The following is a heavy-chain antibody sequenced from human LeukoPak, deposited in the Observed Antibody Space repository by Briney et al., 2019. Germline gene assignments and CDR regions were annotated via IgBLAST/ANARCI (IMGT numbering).Heavy chain of an antibody. V-gene: IGHV5-51*01. J-gene: IGHJ4*02. CDR1: GYSFTNYW. Sequence: TPGESLKISCKGSGYSFTNYWIGWVRQMPGKGLEWMGIIYPGDSDPRYSPSFQGQVTISADKSISTAYLQWSSLKASDIAMYYCARLDILTGSPFDYWGQGTLVTVSS. D-gene: IGHD3-9*01. CDR2: IYPGDSDP. CDR3: ARLDILTGSPFDY.